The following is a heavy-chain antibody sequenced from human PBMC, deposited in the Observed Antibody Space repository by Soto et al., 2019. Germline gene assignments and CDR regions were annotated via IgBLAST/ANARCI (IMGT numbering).Heavy chain of an antibody. CDR1: AFTFKNHC. CDR2: VSYDGSDQ. CDR3: VKQDEYSYAFDI. J-gene: IGHJ3*02. V-gene: IGHV3-30*18. Sequence: GGSLRLSCAASAFTFKNHCMHWLRQAPGKGLEWVAVVSYDGSDQFYADSVKGRYTISRDNSKNTLYLQMSSLRAEDTAVYYCVKQDEYSYAFDIWGQGTMVTVSS. D-gene: IGHD5-18*01.